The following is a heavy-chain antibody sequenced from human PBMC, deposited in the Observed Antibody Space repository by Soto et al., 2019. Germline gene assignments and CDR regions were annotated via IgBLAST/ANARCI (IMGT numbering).Heavy chain of an antibody. CDR1: GYTFTSYG. Sequence: ASVKVSCKASGYTFTSYGISWVRQAPGQGLEWMGWISAYNGNTNYAQKFQGRVTMTEDTSTDTAYMELSSLRSEDTAVYYCATEYCGGDCYRCFQHWGQGTLVTVSS. D-gene: IGHD2-21*02. CDR2: ISAYNGNT. V-gene: IGHV1-18*01. J-gene: IGHJ1*01. CDR3: ATEYCGGDCYRCFQH.